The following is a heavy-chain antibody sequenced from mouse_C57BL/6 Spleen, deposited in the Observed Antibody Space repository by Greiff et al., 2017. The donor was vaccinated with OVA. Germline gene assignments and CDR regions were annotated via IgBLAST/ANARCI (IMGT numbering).Heavy chain of an antibody. V-gene: IGHV1-5*01. D-gene: IGHD2-12*01. CDR2: IYPGNSDT. Sequence: VQLKESGTVLARPGASVKMSCKASGYTFTSYWMHWVKQRPGQGLEWIVAIYPGNSDTGYNQKFKGKAKLTADTSASTAYMELSSLTIEDSAVYYCTRVEISYYGYFDVWGTGTTGTVSS. CDR1: GYTFTSYW. J-gene: IGHJ1*03. CDR3: TRVEISYYGYFDV.